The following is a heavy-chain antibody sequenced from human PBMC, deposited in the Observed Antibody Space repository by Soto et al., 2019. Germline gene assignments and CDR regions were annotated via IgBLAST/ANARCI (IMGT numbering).Heavy chain of an antibody. CDR2: IYYSGST. CDR1: GGSISSYY. V-gene: IGHV4-59*08. J-gene: IGHJ4*02. D-gene: IGHD6-19*01. CDR3: ARQSDAAVAGYYFDY. Sequence: SETLCLTCTVAGGSISSYYWSWIRQPPGKGLEWIGYIYYSGSTNYNPSLKSRVTISVDTSKNQFSLKLSSVTAADTAVYYCARQSDAAVAGYYFDYWGQGTLVTVS.